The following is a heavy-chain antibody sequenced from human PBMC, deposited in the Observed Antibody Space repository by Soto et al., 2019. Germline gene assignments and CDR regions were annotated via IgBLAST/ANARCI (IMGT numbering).Heavy chain of an antibody. CDR2: IYYSGST. J-gene: IGHJ5*02. Sequence: SETLSLTCTVSGGSISSYYWSWIRQPPGKGLEWIGYIYYSGSTNYNPSLKSRVTISVDTSKNQFSLKMSSVTAADTAVYYCARGSGPWGQGTLVTVS. V-gene: IGHV4-59*08. CDR3: ARGSGP. CDR1: GGSISSYY. D-gene: IGHD3-10*01.